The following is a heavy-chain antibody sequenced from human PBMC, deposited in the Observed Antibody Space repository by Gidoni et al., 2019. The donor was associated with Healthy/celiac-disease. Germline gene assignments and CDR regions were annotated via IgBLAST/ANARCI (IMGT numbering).Heavy chain of an antibody. V-gene: IGHV4-39*01. CDR2: MT. J-gene: IGHJ3*02. CDR3: ARQSVIILGNAFYI. Sequence: MTYYNPTLKSRVTISVDTSKNQFSLKLSSVTAADTAVYYCARQSVIILGNAFYIWGQGTMVTVSS. D-gene: IGHD3-10*01.